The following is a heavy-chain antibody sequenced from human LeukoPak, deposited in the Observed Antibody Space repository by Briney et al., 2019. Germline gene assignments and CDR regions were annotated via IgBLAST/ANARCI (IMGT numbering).Heavy chain of an antibody. Sequence: ASVMVSCKASGYTFTGYYMHWVRQAPGQGLEWMGWINPNSGGTNYAQKFQGRVTMTRDTSISTAYMELSRLRSDDTAVYYCARITFGGVETDYWGQGTLVTVSS. CDR1: GYTFTGYY. V-gene: IGHV1-2*02. J-gene: IGHJ4*02. CDR3: ARITFGGVETDY. D-gene: IGHD3-16*01. CDR2: INPNSGGT.